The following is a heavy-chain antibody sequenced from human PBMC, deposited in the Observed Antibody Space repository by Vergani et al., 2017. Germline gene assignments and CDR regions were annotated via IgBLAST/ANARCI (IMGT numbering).Heavy chain of an antibody. D-gene: IGHD3-10*01. CDR2: IISSGSTI. J-gene: IGHJ5*02. CDR1: GFTFSDSY. V-gene: IGHV3-11*01. Sequence: QVQLVESGGGLVKPGGSLRLSCAASGFTFSDSYMSWIRPAPGKGLEWVSYIISSGSTIYYADSLKGRFTISRDNAKNSLYLQMNSLRAEDTAVYYCARPRRRGGWFDPWGQGTLVTVSS. CDR3: ARPRRRGGWFDP.